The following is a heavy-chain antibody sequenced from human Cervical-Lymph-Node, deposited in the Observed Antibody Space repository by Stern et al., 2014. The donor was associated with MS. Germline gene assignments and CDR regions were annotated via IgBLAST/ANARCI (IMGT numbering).Heavy chain of an antibody. CDR2: ISPSGSTA. V-gene: IGHV1-46*03. CDR3: ARPSTGGYTYGGNFDY. Sequence: VQLVESGAAVKKPGASVKVSCEASGYTFINYYIHWVRQAPGQGLEWMGVISPSGSTANYAQKFQGRVTMTRDTSTSTVYMELSSLRSEDTAVYYCARPSTGGYTYGGNFDYWGQGALVTVSS. J-gene: IGHJ4*02. CDR1: GYTFINYY. D-gene: IGHD5-18*01.